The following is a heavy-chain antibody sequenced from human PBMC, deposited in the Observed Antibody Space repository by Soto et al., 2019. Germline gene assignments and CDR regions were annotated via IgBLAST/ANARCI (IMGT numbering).Heavy chain of an antibody. D-gene: IGHD3-16*01. CDR1: GFTLRSYG. V-gene: IGHV3-30*18. J-gene: IGHJ6*03. CDR3: SKDGSKVRGSYTCGNSALSLFGNGTMD. CDR2: ISYDGSFR. Sequence: GGTLRLSCVASGFTLRSYGLHWGRQAPGRGLEWVAVISYDGSFRYYVDFLKCRFTISRDNSKNTLYLHMSCLLADDIAVYYSSKDGSKVRGSYTCGNSALSLFGNGTMD.